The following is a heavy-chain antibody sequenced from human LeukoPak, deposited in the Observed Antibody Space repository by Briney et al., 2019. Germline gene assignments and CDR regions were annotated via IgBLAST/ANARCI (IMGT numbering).Heavy chain of an antibody. V-gene: IGHV4-38-2*01. CDR2: IYHTGST. CDR1: GYSISSGYY. D-gene: IGHD3-22*01. J-gene: IGHJ4*02. CDR3: ARCQHYFDSSAYPRPYYFDY. Sequence: SETLSLTCAVSGYSISSGYYWGWIRQPPEKGLEWVGNIYHTGSTYYNPSLKGRVTISGDTSKNQFSLKLSSVTAADTAVYYCARCQHYFDSSAYPRPYYFDYWGRGTLVTVSS.